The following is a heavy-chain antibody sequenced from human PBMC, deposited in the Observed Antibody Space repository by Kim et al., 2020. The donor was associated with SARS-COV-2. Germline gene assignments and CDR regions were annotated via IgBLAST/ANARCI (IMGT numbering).Heavy chain of an antibody. J-gene: IGHJ4*02. CDR1: GGFISSSSTY. V-gene: IGHV4-39*01. CDR2: IYYSGST. D-gene: IGHD2-2*01. CDR3: ARHRVVTPAAILYYFDY. Sequence: SETLSLTCTVSGGFISSSSTYWGWVRQSPGKGLEWIGSIYYSGSTSYNPSLKSRVTISVDTSKNQFSLKLSSVTAADTAVYYCARHRVVTPAAILYYFDYWGQGTLVTVSS.